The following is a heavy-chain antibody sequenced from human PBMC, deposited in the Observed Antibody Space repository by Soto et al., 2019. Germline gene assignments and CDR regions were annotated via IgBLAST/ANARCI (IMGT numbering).Heavy chain of an antibody. J-gene: IGHJ6*02. D-gene: IGHD5-18*01. Sequence: QVQLVQSGAEVKKPGSSVKVSCKASGGTFRRYIVSWVRQAPGQGLEWMGAFIPIFGESIYAQRFQGRFTITADESTSTAYLERSSLRSEDTAVYSCARDVYVDTTRESLYYFYIMDVWGQGTTVTVYS. CDR2: FIPIFGES. V-gene: IGHV1-69*01. CDR1: GGTFRRYI. CDR3: ARDVYVDTTRESLYYFYIMDV.